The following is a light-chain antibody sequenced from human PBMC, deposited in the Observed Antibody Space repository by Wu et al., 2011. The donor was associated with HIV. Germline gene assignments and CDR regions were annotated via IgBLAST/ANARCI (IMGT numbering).Light chain of an antibody. Sequence: EIVLTQSPVTLSLSPGERATLSCRASQSVNSDLAWYQQKPGQTPRLLIYDASNRATGIPARFSGSGSGTDFTLTISRLEPEDVAVYYCQQTWHLAAITFGQGTRL. CDR1: QSVNSD. V-gene: IGKV3-11*01. CDR2: DAS. J-gene: IGKJ5*01. CDR3: QQTWHLAAIT.